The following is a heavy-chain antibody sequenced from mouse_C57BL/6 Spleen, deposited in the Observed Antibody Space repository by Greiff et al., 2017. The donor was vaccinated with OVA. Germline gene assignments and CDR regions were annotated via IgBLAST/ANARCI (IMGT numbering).Heavy chain of an antibody. CDR3: TREGYYGSSYY. Sequence: EVKVEESGEGSVKPGGSLKLSCAASGFTFSSYAMSWVRQTPEKRLEWVAYISSGGDYIYYADTVKGRFTISRDNARNTLYLQMSSLKSEDTAMYYCTREGYYGSSYYWGQGTLVTVSA. CDR2: ISSGGDYI. CDR1: GFTFSSYA. D-gene: IGHD1-1*01. J-gene: IGHJ3*01. V-gene: IGHV5-9-1*02.